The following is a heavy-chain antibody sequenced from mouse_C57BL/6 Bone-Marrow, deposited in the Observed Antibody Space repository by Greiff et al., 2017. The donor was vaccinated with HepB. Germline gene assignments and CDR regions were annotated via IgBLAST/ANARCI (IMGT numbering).Heavy chain of an antibody. CDR1: GIYFSRYW. CDR3: ARPLRSLYWYFDV. J-gene: IGHJ1*03. Sequence: EVKLLESGGGLGQPGGPLKLPCGAPGIYFSRYWLSWVRRAPGKGLEWIGEINLDSSTINYAPSLKDKFIISRDNAKNTLYLQMSKVRSEDTALYYCARPLRSLYWYFDVWGTGTTVTVSS. V-gene: IGHV4-1*01. D-gene: IGHD1-1*01. CDR2: INLDSSTI.